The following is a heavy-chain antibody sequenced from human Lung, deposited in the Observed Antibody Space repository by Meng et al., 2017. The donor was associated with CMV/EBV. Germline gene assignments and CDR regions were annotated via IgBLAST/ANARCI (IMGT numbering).Heavy chain of an antibody. Sequence: LXCTVSGGSISSYYWSWIRQPPGKGLEWIGYIYYSGSTNYNPSLKSRVTISVDTSKNQFSLKLSSVTAADTAVYYCARNSPAAPHYYYYGMDVWGQGTXVTVS. CDR1: GGSISSYY. CDR3: ARNSPAAPHYYYYGMDV. CDR2: IYYSGST. D-gene: IGHD2-2*01. J-gene: IGHJ6*02. V-gene: IGHV4-59*01.